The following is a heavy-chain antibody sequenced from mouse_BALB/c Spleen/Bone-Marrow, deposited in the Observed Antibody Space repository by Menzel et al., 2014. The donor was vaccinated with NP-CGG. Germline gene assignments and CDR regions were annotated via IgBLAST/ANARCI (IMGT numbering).Heavy chain of an antibody. D-gene: IGHD1-1*01. CDR3: SRSGNYGTRYYYAMDY. J-gene: IGHJ4*01. V-gene: IGHV3-2*02. CDR1: GYSITSDYA. Sequence: EVQLQQSGPGLVKPSQSLSLPCTVTGYSITSDYAWNWIRQFPGNKLEWMGYINYSGSTSYNPSLKSRISITRDTSKNQFFLQLNSVTTEDTATYYCSRSGNYGTRYYYAMDYWGQGTSVTVSS. CDR2: INYSGST.